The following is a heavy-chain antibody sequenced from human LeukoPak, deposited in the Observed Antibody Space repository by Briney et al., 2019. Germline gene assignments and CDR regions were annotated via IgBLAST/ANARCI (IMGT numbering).Heavy chain of an antibody. CDR1: GYTFTSYD. CDR2: MNPNSGNT. Sequence: ASVKVSCKASGYTFTSYDINWVRQATGQGLEWMGWMNPNSGNTGYAQKFQGRVTMTRNTSISTAYMELRSLRSEDTAVYYCARDPALAYCGGDCYYDAFDIWGQGTMVTVSS. V-gene: IGHV1-8*01. J-gene: IGHJ3*02. CDR3: ARDPALAYCGGDCYYDAFDI. D-gene: IGHD2-21*01.